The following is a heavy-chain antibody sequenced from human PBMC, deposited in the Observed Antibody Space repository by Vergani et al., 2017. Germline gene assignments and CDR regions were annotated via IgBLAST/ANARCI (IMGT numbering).Heavy chain of an antibody. CDR3: AKWDYYYDSRHSAFDI. V-gene: IGHV1-69*04. CDR1: GGTFSSYA. D-gene: IGHD3-22*01. Sequence: QVQLVQSGAEVKKPGASVKVSCKASGGTFSSYAISWVRQAPGQGLEWMGRIIPILGIANYAQKFQGRVTITADKSTSTAYMELSSLRSEDTAVYYCAKWDYYYDSRHSAFDIWGQGTMVTVSS. CDR2: IIPILGIA. J-gene: IGHJ3*02.